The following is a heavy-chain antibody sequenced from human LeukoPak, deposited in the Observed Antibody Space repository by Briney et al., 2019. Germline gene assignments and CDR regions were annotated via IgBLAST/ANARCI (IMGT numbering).Heavy chain of an antibody. J-gene: IGHJ4*02. CDR2: ISYDGSNK. D-gene: IGHD3-22*01. Sequence: GGSLRLSCAASGFTFSSYGMHWVRHAPGKGLEWVAVISYDGSNKYYGDSVKGRFTISRDNSKNTLYLQMNSLRGEDTAVYYCAKDRYDSSEGWIDYWGQGALVTVSS. CDR1: GFTFSSYG. CDR3: AKDRYDSSEGWIDY. V-gene: IGHV3-30*18.